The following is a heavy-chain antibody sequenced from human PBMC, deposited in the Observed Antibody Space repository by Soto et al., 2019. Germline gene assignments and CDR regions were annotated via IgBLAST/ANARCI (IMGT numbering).Heavy chain of an antibody. CDR1: GFTFNNYA. CDR3: ARGDGYIYGNTFDS. J-gene: IGHJ4*02. CDR2: ISYDGSSK. D-gene: IGHD5-18*01. Sequence: QVQLVESGGGVVQHGRSLRLSCAASGFTFNNYAMHWVRQAPGKGLEWVAFISYDGSSKYYADSVTGRFTISRDNSRNTLYLQMNSLRAEDTAVYYCARGDGYIYGNTFDSWGQGTLVTVSS. V-gene: IGHV3-30-3*01.